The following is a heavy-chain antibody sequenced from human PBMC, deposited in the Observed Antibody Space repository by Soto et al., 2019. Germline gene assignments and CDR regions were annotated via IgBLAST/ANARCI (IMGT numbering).Heavy chain of an antibody. CDR1: GGSISSYY. D-gene: IGHD2-15*01. CDR2: IYYSGST. V-gene: IGHV4-59*01. Sequence: SETLSLTCTVSGGSISSYYWSWIRQPPGKGLEWIGYIYYSGSTNYNPSLKSRVTISVDTSKSQFSLKLSSVTAADTAVYYCARDSPLRGVDPWGQGTLVTVSS. CDR3: ARDSPLRGVDP. J-gene: IGHJ5*02.